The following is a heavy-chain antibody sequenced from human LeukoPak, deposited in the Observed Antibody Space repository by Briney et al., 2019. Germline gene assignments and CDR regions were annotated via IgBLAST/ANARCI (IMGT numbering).Heavy chain of an antibody. Sequence: PGGSLRLSCAASGFTFSSYSMNWVRQAPGKGLEWVSSISSSSSYIYYADSVKGRFTISRDNAKNSLYLQMNSLRAEDTAVYYCVREQQARRAAFDYWGQGTPVTVSS. D-gene: IGHD1-1*01. J-gene: IGHJ4*02. CDR1: GFTFSSYS. CDR3: VREQQARRAAFDY. V-gene: IGHV3-21*01. CDR2: ISSSSSYI.